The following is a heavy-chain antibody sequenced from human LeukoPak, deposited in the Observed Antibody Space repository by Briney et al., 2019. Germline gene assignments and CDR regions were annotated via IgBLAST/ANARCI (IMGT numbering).Heavy chain of an antibody. CDR3: AREHWSTPDC. Sequence: GGSLRLSCVASGFTFSDYWMRWVRQVPGKGLEWVANINPDGNNKLYVDSVKGRFSISRDNAKNSLYLQMNSLRVEDTAIYYCAREHWSTPDCWGQGTLVTVSS. V-gene: IGHV3-7*01. D-gene: IGHD2-8*02. CDR2: INPDGNNK. J-gene: IGHJ4*02. CDR1: GFTFSDYW.